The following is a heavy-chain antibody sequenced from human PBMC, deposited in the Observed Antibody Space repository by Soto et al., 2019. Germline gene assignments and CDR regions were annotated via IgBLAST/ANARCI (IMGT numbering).Heavy chain of an antibody. V-gene: IGHV4-34*01. Sequence: SETLSLTCAVYGGSFSTYFWGWIRQPPGKGLEWIGEITHSGSTNYNPSLKSRLTISVDTSKKQFSLNLRSVTAADTAVYYCVNYGVISDTIFDFWGQGTQVTVSS. CDR1: GGSFSTYF. CDR2: ITHSGST. CDR3: VNYGVISDTIFDF. J-gene: IGHJ4*02. D-gene: IGHD3-3*01.